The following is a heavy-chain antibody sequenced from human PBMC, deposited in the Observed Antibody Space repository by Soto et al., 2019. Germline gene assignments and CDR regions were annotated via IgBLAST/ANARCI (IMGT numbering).Heavy chain of an antibody. J-gene: IGHJ6*02. CDR1: GGSISSVNYC. CDR2: IYNSGST. CDR3: ARDRFTVTGGYYYYYGMDV. Sequence: PSETLSLTCTVSGGSISSVNYCWSWIRQPPDKGLEWIGHIYNSGSTYNNPSLTSRVTISVDTSKNHFSLQLRSVTAADTAVYYCARDRFTVTGGYYYYYGMDVWGQGTKVTV. V-gene: IGHV4-30-4*02. D-gene: IGHD3-22*01.